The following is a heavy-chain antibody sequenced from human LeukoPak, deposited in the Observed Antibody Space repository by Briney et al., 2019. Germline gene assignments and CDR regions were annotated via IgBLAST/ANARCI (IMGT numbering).Heavy chain of an antibody. CDR2: ISYDGSNK. CDR1: GFTFSSYA. D-gene: IGHD2-15*01. V-gene: IGHV3-30*04. J-gene: IGHJ3*02. Sequence: PGGSLRLSCAASGFTFSSYAMHWVRQAPGKGLEWVAVISYDGSNKYYADSVKGRFTISRDNSKNTLYLQMNSLRAEDTAVCYCARDGLPCSGGSCYSDAFDIWGQGTMVTVSS. CDR3: ARDGLPCSGGSCYSDAFDI.